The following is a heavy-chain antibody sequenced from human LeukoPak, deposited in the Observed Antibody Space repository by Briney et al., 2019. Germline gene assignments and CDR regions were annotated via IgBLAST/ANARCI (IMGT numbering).Heavy chain of an antibody. J-gene: IGHJ4*02. CDR3: ARDLLGWELHYFDY. Sequence: GGSLRLSCAASGFTFRDYYMTWIRQAPGKGLEWVSYISSSSNTIYYTDSVKGRFTISRDNAKNSMYLQMNSLGAEDTAVYYCARDLLGWELHYFDYWGQGTLVTVSS. D-gene: IGHD1-26*01. V-gene: IGHV3-11*04. CDR2: ISSSSNTI. CDR1: GFTFRDYY.